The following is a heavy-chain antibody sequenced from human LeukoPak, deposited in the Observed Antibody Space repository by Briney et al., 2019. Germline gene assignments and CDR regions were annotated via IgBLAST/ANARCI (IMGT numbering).Heavy chain of an antibody. CDR1: GFSLTTSGTR. CDR2: IDWDDDK. CDR3: ARISGPGAFDI. V-gene: IGHV2-70*04. Sequence: SGPTLVNPTPTLTLTCTLSGFSLTTSGTRVSWIRQPPEKALEFLARIDWDDDKFYCTSLKTRLTISKDTSKNQVVLTMTNMDPVDTATYYCARISGPGAFDIWGQGTMVTVSS. J-gene: IGHJ3*02. D-gene: IGHD6-25*01.